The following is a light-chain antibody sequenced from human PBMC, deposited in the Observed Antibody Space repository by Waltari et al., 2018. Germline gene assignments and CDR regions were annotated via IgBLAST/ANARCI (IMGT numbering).Light chain of an antibody. CDR1: QSISSW. V-gene: IGKV1-5*01. J-gene: IGKJ2*01. Sequence: DTQMTQSPSTLSASVGDTVTITSRASQSISSWLAWYQQKPGKAPKLLIFHASSLESGAPSRFSGGGSGVEFTLTISSLQPDDFATYYCQQYDTYPIYTFGQGTKLEIK. CDR2: HAS. CDR3: QQYDTYPIYT.